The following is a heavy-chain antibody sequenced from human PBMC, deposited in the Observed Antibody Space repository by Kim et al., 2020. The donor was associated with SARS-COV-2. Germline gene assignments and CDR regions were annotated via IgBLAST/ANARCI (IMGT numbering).Heavy chain of an antibody. V-gene: IGHV3-23*01. D-gene: IGHD2-15*01. Sequence: GGSLRLSCAASGFTFNNYAMSWVRQAPGKGLEWVSSISNTGANIYHADSVKGRFTISRDNSKNTVYLQMNSLRADDTALYYCAKPGGSLLKVYGVDAWGQGTTVTVSS. CDR3: AKPGGSLLKVYGVDA. CDR1: GFTFNNYA. CDR2: ISNTGANI. J-gene: IGHJ6*02.